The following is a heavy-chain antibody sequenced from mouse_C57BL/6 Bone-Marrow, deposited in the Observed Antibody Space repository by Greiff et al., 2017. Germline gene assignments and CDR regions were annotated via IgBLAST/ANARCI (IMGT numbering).Heavy chain of an antibody. CDR3: ARSLGSILQRSFYAMDY. CDR1: GYTFTSYG. J-gene: IGHJ4*01. Sequence: VQLQQSGAELARPGASVKLSCKASGYTFTSYGISWVKQRTGQGLEWIGEIYPRSGNTYYNEKFKGKVTLTADKSSSTAYMELRSLTSEDSAVYFCARSLGSILQRSFYAMDYWGQGTSVTVSS. V-gene: IGHV1-81*01. D-gene: IGHD1-1*01. CDR2: IYPRSGNT.